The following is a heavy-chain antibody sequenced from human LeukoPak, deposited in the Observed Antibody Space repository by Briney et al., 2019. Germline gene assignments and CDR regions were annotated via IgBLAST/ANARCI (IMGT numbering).Heavy chain of an antibody. J-gene: IGHJ5*02. Sequence: SETLSLTCAVYGGSFSGYYWSWIRQPPGKGLEWIGEINHSGSTNYNPSLKSRVTISADTSKNQFSLKLSSVTAADTAVYYCARGIRGYDFWSGYYTTYNWFDPWGQGTLATVSS. CDR2: INHSGST. D-gene: IGHD3-3*01. CDR3: ARGIRGYDFWSGYYTTYNWFDP. V-gene: IGHV4-34*01. CDR1: GGSFSGYY.